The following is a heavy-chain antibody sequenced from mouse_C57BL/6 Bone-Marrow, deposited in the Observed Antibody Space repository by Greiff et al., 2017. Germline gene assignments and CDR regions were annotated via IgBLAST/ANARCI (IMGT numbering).Heavy chain of an antibody. CDR3: ARWLLVCAMDY. CDR2: INPNYGTT. V-gene: IGHV1-39*01. Sequence: VQLKESGPELVKPGASVTISCKASGYSFTDYNMNWVKQSNGKGLEWIGVINPNYGTTSYNQKVKGKATLTVDQSSSTAYMQLNSLTSEDAAVYYCARWLLVCAMDYWGQGTSVTVSS. J-gene: IGHJ4*01. D-gene: IGHD2-3*01. CDR1: GYSFTDYN.